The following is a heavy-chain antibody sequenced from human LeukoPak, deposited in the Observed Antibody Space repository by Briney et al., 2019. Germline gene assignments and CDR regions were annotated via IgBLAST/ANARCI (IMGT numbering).Heavy chain of an antibody. CDR1: GYSFISYW. Sequence: GESLKISCKGSGYSFISYWIGWVRHMPGKGLEWMGIIYPGDSDTRYSPSFQGQVTISADKSISTAYLQWSSLKASDTDIYYCARGYYYDLMTGFSAWFDPWGQGTQVTVSS. J-gene: IGHJ5*02. D-gene: IGHD3-9*01. CDR2: IYPGDSDT. CDR3: ARGYYYDLMTGFSAWFDP. V-gene: IGHV5-51*01.